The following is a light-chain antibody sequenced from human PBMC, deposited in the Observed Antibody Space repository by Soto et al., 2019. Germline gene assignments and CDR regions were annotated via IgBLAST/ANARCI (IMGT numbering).Light chain of an antibody. J-gene: IGKJ1*01. CDR3: QQYGSSRWT. Sequence: EIVLTQSPGTLSLSPGERAILSCRASQSINTIYLAWYQQKPGQAPKLLIHGASNRATDIPDRFSGSGSGTDFTLTISRLEPEDFAVYYCQQYGSSRWTFGQGTKVEIK. CDR1: QSINTIY. CDR2: GAS. V-gene: IGKV3-20*01.